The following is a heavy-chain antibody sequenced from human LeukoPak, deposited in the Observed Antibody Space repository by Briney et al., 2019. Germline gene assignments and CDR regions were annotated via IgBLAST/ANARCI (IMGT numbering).Heavy chain of an antibody. Sequence: KPSETLSLTCAVYGGSFSGYYWSWIRQPPGKGLEWIGEINHSGSTNYNPSLKSRVTISVDTSKNQFSLKLSSVTAADTAVYYCARGPLALPRTHYYDSSGYYYWGQGTLVTVSS. CDR1: GGSFSGYY. V-gene: IGHV4-34*01. CDR3: ARGPLALPRTHYYDSSGYYY. J-gene: IGHJ4*02. CDR2: INHSGST. D-gene: IGHD3-22*01.